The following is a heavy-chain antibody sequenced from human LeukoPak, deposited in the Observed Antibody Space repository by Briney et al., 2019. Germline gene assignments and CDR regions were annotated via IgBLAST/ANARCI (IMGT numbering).Heavy chain of an antibody. CDR3: ARQFYESRSPHAKYFQH. D-gene: IGHD3-22*01. CDR1: GGSISSSSYY. Sequence: PSETLSLTCSVSGGSISSSSYYWGWIRQAPGRGLEWIGSIYYSGSTCYTPSLKSRVTISVDTSKNQFSLKLNSVTAADTAVYYCARQFYESRSPHAKYFQHWGQGTLVTVSS. CDR2: IYYSGST. J-gene: IGHJ1*01. V-gene: IGHV4-39*01.